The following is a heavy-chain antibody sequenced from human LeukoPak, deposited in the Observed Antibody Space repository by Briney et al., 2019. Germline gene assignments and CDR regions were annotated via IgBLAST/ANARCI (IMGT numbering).Heavy chain of an antibody. Sequence: ASVKVSCKASGYSFTSYGISWVRQAPGQGLEWMGWISAYNGNTNYAQKLQGRATMTTDTSTSTAYMELRSLRSDDTAVYYCARGGVTGRYGGLFDYWGQGTLVTVSA. D-gene: IGHD1-20*01. CDR3: ARGGVTGRYGGLFDY. V-gene: IGHV1-18*01. J-gene: IGHJ4*02. CDR1: GYSFTSYG. CDR2: ISAYNGNT.